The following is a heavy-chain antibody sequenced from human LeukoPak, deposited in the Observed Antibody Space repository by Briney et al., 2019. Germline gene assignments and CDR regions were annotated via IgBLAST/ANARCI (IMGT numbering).Heavy chain of an antibody. J-gene: IGHJ6*02. Sequence: SVKVSCKSSGGTFSSYAISWVRQAPGQGLEWMGRIIPILGIANYAQKFQGRVTITADKSTSTAYMELSSLRSEDTAVYYCARVHGDYYYYYGMDVWGQGTTVTVSS. CDR1: GGTFSSYA. CDR3: ARVHGDYYYYYGMDV. CDR2: IIPILGIA. V-gene: IGHV1-69*04. D-gene: IGHD4-17*01.